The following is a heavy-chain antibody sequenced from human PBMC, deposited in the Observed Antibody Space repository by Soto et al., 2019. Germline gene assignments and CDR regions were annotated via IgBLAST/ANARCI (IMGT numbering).Heavy chain of an antibody. D-gene: IGHD2-15*01. J-gene: IGHJ6*02. V-gene: IGHV4-31*03. CDR1: GGSISSGGYY. Sequence: TLSLTCTVSGGSISSGGYYWSWIRQHPGKGLEWIGYIYYSGSTYYNPSLKSRVTISVDTSKNPFSLKLSSVTAADTAVYYCAARYCSGGSCIMYGMDVWGQGTTVTVSS. CDR3: AARYCSGGSCIMYGMDV. CDR2: IYYSGST.